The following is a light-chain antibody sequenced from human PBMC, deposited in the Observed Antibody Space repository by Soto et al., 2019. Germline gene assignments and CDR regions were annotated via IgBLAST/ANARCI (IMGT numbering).Light chain of an antibody. CDR3: QHANKFPIT. V-gene: IGKV1D-12*01. Sequence: DIQMTQSPSFVSASVGDRVTITCRASQGIASWLAWYQQKPGKAPKLLIYCASSLKSGVPSRFSGSGSGPDVTRTISSLQPEDFATYYCQHANKFPITFGQGTRLEIK. CDR1: QGIASW. CDR2: CAS. J-gene: IGKJ5*01.